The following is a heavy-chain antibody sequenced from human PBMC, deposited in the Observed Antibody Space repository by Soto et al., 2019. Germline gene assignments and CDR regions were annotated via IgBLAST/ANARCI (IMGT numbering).Heavy chain of an antibody. CDR1: GGIFSSYA. CDR2: IIPIFGTA. V-gene: IGHV1-69*01. CDR3: ARGGSGYVCFNEF. J-gene: IGHJ4*02. Sequence: QDQLVQSGAEVKKPGSSVKVSGKASGGIFSSYAISWVRQAPGQGLKWMGGIIPIFGTANYAQKFQGRVTITADESTNPAYMDLSSLKSEDSAIYYCARGGSGYVCFNEFWGQGTLVTVSS. D-gene: IGHD3-22*01.